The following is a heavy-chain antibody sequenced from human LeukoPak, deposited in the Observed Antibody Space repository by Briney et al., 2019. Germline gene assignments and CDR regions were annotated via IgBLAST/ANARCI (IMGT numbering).Heavy chain of an antibody. CDR3: ARYPSGGPLEGAFDY. Sequence: GASVKVSCKASGYTFTGYYMHWVRQAPGQGLEWMGWINPNSGGTNYAQKFQGRVTMTRDTSISTAYMELSRLRSDDTAVYYCARYPSGGPLEGAFDYWGQGTLVTVSS. V-gene: IGHV1-2*02. D-gene: IGHD2-15*01. J-gene: IGHJ4*02. CDR1: GYTFTGYY. CDR2: INPNSGGT.